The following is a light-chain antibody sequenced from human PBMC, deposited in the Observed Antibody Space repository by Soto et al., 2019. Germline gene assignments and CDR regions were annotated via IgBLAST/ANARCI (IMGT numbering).Light chain of an antibody. V-gene: IGKV3-20*01. J-gene: IGKJ4*01. Sequence: EIVLTQFPGTLSLSPGERATLSCRPSQSVSNNYLAWYQQKPGQAPRLLIYGASSRATGIPDGFSGSGSVTDFSLTISRLEPEDFAVYYCQQYDSSTVTFGGGTKVEIK. CDR2: GAS. CDR3: QQYDSSTVT. CDR1: QSVSNNY.